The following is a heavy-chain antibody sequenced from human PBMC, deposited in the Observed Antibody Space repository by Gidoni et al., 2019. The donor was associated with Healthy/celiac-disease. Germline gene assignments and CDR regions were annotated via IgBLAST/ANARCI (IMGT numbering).Heavy chain of an antibody. Sequence: HITLKESGPTLVKPTQTLTLTCTFSGFSLSTSGVGVGWIRQPPGKALEWLALIYWNDDKRYSPSLKSRLTITKDTSKNQVVLTMTNMDPVDTATYYCAHISQYYYDSSGYYSTNFDYWGQGTLVTVSS. CDR1: GFSLSTSGVG. V-gene: IGHV2-5*01. D-gene: IGHD3-22*01. CDR3: AHISQYYYDSSGYYSTNFDY. J-gene: IGHJ4*02. CDR2: IYWNDDK.